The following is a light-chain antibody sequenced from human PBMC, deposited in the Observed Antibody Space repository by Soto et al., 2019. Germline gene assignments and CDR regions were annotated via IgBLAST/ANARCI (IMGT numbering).Light chain of an antibody. V-gene: IGKV3-20*01. Sequence: TLSQATLSVSPGERATLSCRASQSVSSNLAWYQQKPGQAPSLLIYGASSRATGIPDRFSGSGSGTDFTLTISRLEPEDFAVYYCQKYGSSPLLTFGGGTKVDI. CDR2: GAS. CDR3: QKYGSSPLLT. CDR1: QSVSSN. J-gene: IGKJ4*01.